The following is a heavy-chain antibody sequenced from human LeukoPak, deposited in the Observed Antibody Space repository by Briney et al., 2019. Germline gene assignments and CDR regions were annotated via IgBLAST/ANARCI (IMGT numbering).Heavy chain of an antibody. Sequence: PGGAVRLSCAASGFSFSSYGMHWVRQAPGKGLEWVAVICYDGSNKNYADSVKGRFTISRDNSKNMLYLQMNSLRVEDTALYYCASHGGLWGQGTLVTV. CDR3: ASHGGL. D-gene: IGHD5-12*01. CDR1: GFSFSSYG. CDR2: ICYDGSNK. V-gene: IGHV3-33*01. J-gene: IGHJ4*02.